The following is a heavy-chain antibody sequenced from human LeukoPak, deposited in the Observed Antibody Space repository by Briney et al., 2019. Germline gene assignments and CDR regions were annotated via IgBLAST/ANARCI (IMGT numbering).Heavy chain of an antibody. J-gene: IGHJ4*02. Sequence: SETLSLTCTVSGGSMSTYYWTWIRQPPGKGLGWIGFIYYTGSTNYNPSLKSRVTISVDTSKNQFSLKLSSVTAADTAVYHCAGMRITTPTVRTLDYWGQGTLVTVSS. CDR3: AGMRITTPTVRTLDY. CDR2: IYYTGST. V-gene: IGHV4-59*01. CDR1: GGSMSTYY. D-gene: IGHD1-14*01.